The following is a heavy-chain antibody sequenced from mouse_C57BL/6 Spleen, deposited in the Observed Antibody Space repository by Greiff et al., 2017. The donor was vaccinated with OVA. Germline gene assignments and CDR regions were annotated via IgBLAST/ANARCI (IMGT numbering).Heavy chain of an antibody. J-gene: IGHJ2*01. V-gene: IGHV1-22*01. CDR3: ARKKITTVVATDFDY. CDR1: GYTFTDYN. D-gene: IGHD1-1*01. CDR2: INPNNGGT. Sequence: EVQLQQSGPELVKPGASVKMSRKASGYTFTDYNMHWVKQSHGKSLEWIGYINPNNGGTSYNQKFKGKATLTVNKSSSTAYMELRSLTSEDSAVYYCARKKITTVVATDFDYWGQGTTLTVSS.